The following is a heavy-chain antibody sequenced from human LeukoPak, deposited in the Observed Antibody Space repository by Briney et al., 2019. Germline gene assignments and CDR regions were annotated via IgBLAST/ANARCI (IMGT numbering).Heavy chain of an antibody. D-gene: IGHD5-18*01. V-gene: IGHV3-33*01. CDR2: IWYDGSNK. CDR3: VSRDGYSYGLDY. J-gene: IGHJ4*02. Sequence: GGSLRLSCAASGFTFSRNAMHGVRQAPGKGLEWVTVIWYDGSNKYYADSVKGRFTISRDNSKNTLYLQMNSLRVEDTAVYYCVSRDGYSYGLDYWGQGTPVTVSS. CDR1: GFTFSRNA.